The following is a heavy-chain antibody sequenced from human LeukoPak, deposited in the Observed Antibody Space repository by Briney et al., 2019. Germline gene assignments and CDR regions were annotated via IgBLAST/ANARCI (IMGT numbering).Heavy chain of an antibody. CDR2: ISAYNGNT. J-gene: IGHJ4*02. CDR3: ARVRAVLRYFNPPDY. D-gene: IGHD3-9*01. V-gene: IGHV1-18*01. Sequence: RASVKVSCKASGYTFTSYGISGVREAPGQGLEWRGWISAYNGNTNYAQKLQGRVTMTTDTSTSTAYMELRSLRSDDTAVYYCARVRAVLRYFNPPDYWGQGTLVTVSS. CDR1: GYTFTSYG.